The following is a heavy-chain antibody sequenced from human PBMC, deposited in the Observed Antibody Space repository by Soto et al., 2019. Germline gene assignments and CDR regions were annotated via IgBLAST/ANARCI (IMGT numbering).Heavy chain of an antibody. V-gene: IGHV1-69*01. J-gene: IGHJ5*02. D-gene: IGHD6-13*01. Sequence: QVQLVQSGAEVKKPGSSVKVSCKASGGTFSSYAISWVRQAPGQGLEWLGGIIPILGTANSAQKFQGRVKRTADESTSTAYMELRSLRSEDTAVYYCARVVAAAEYNWFDPWGQGTLVTVSS. CDR1: GGTFSSYA. CDR2: IIPILGTA. CDR3: ARVVAAAEYNWFDP.